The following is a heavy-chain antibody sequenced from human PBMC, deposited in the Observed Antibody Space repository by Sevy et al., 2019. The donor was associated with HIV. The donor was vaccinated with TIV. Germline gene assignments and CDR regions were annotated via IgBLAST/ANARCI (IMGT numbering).Heavy chain of an antibody. D-gene: IGHD2-2*01. CDR2: INSDGSST. Sequence: EGSLRLSCAASGLTFSSYWMHWVRQAPGKGLVWVSRINSDGSSTSYADSVKGRFTISRDNAKNTLYLQMNSLRAEDTAVYYCVRQRGDTVVLPDVLPDYGMDVWGQGTTVTVSS. V-gene: IGHV3-74*01. CDR3: VRQRGDTVVLPDVLPDYGMDV. J-gene: IGHJ6*02. CDR1: GLTFSSYW.